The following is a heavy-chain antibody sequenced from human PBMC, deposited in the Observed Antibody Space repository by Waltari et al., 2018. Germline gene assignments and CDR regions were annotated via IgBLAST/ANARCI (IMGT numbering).Heavy chain of an antibody. CDR3: AGGTIGSGSYYDGGMDV. CDR2: INYSGDA. CDR1: GGSFNTYS. J-gene: IGHJ6*02. D-gene: IGHD1-26*01. Sequence: QVQLQQWGAGLLKPSETLSLTCDVYGGSFNTYSWAWIRQPPEKGLEWIGEINYSGDANSNPSLKSRVTISLDTSKNRFSLKLNSVTAADTAVYYCAGGTIGSGSYYDGGMDVWGQGTTVTVSS. V-gene: IGHV4-34*01.